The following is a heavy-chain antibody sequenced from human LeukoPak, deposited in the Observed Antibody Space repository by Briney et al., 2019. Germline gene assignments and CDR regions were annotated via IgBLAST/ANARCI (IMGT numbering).Heavy chain of an antibody. Sequence: SETLSLTCAVSGGSISSYYWSWIRQPPGKGLEWIGYIYYSGSTNYNPSLKSRVTISVDTSKNQFSLKLSSVTAADTAVYYCARGLWGYFDYWGQGTLVTVSS. CDR1: GGSISSYY. J-gene: IGHJ4*02. D-gene: IGHD3-16*01. CDR3: ARGLWGYFDY. V-gene: IGHV4-59*01. CDR2: IYYSGST.